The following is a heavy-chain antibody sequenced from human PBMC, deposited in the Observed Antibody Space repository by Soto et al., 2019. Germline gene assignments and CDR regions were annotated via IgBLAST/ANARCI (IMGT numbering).Heavy chain of an antibody. V-gene: IGHV4-59*01. Sequence: SETLSLTCTVSGGSISSYYWSWIRQPPGKGLEWIGYIYYSGSTNYNPSLKSRVTISVDTSKNQFSLKLSSVTAADTAVYYCARDGITGTTFGYWGQGTLVTV. CDR2: IYYSGST. CDR1: GGSISSYY. CDR3: ARDGITGTTFGY. D-gene: IGHD1-7*01. J-gene: IGHJ4*02.